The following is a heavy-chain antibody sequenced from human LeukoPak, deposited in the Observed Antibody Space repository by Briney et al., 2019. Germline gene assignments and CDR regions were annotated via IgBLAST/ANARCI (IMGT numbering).Heavy chain of an antibody. CDR1: GFTFDDYA. CDR2: ISWNSGSI. V-gene: IGHV3-9*01. D-gene: IGHD3-22*01. Sequence: GRSLRLSCAASGFTFDDYAMHLVRQAPGKGLEWVSGISWNSGSIGYADSVKGRFTISRDNAKNSLYLQMNSLRAEDTALYYCAKDPGPYYYDSSGYYEKAYFDYWGQGTLVTVSS. CDR3: AKDPGPYYYDSSGYYEKAYFDY. J-gene: IGHJ4*02.